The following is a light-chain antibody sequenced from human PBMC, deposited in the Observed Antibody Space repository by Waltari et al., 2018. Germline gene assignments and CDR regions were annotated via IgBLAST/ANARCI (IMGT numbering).Light chain of an antibody. CDR3: QSFDSSLSGVV. V-gene: IGLV1-40*01. Sequence: QSVLTQPPSVSGAPGQRVTISCPGSSSNIGAGYEVHWYQQLPGVAPKLLIYGYSSRPSGVPDRFSGSKSGTSASLVITGLQAEDEADYYCQSFDSSLSGVVFGGGTKLTVL. CDR1: SSNIGAGYE. J-gene: IGLJ2*01. CDR2: GYS.